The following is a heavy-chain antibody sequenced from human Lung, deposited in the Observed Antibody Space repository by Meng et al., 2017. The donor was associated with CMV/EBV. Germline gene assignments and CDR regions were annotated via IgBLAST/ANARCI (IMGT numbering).Heavy chain of an antibody. Sequence: SXTLSLXCTVSGGSISSYYWSWIRQPPGKGLEWIGYIYYSGSTNYNPSLKSRVTISVDTSKNQFSLKLSSVTAADTAVYSCARAGTGQIVINFDYWDQGTXVTVSS. J-gene: IGHJ4*02. V-gene: IGHV4-59*01. CDR3: ARAGTGQIVINFDY. D-gene: IGHD3-22*01. CDR1: GGSISSYY. CDR2: IYYSGST.